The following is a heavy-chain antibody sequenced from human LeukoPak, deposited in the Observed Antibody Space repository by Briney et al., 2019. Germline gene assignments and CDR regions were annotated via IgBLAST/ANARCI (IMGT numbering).Heavy chain of an antibody. J-gene: IGHJ4*02. CDR3: AKAIGSGYYFFLSFGGGDVLDY. D-gene: IGHD3-22*01. Sequence: GGSLRLSCAASGFTFSSYAMSWVRQAPGKGLEWVSAISGSGGSTYYADSVKGRFTISRDNSKNTLYLQMNSLRAEDTAVYYCAKAIGSGYYFFLSFGGGDVLDYWGQGTLVTVSS. CDR2: ISGSGGST. CDR1: GFTFSSYA. V-gene: IGHV3-23*01.